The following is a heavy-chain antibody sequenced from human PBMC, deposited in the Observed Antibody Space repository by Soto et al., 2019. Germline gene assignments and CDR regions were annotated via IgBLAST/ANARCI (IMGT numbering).Heavy chain of an antibody. CDR1: EITFSSYA. Sequence: EVQLLESGGGLVQPGGSLRLSCAASEITFSSYAMSWVRQAPGKGLEWVSAISGGGGSTYYADSVKGRFTISRDNSKNTLYLQMNSLRAEDTAVYYCARVKNDYYDYWGQGTLVTVSS. V-gene: IGHV3-23*01. CDR2: ISGGGGST. J-gene: IGHJ4*02. CDR3: ARVKNDYYDY.